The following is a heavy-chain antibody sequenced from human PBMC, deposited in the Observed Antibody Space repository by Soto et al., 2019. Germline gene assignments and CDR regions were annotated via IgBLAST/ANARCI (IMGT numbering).Heavy chain of an antibody. CDR2: IYYSGST. D-gene: IGHD5-12*01. Sequence: QLQLQESGPGLVKPSETLSLTCTVSGGSISSSSYYWGWIRQPPGKGLEWIGSIYYSGSTYYNPSLKSRVTISVDTSKNQFSLKLSSVTTADTAVYYCARLRVATRFSPRCYFDYWGQGTLVTVSS. CDR1: GGSISSSSYY. J-gene: IGHJ4*02. V-gene: IGHV4-39*01. CDR3: ARLRVATRFSPRCYFDY.